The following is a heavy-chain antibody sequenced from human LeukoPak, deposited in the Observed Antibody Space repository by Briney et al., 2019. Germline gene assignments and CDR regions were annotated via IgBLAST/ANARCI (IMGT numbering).Heavy chain of an antibody. CDR2: ISSSSSYI. CDR3: ARLYDGSAYHADHFDY. CDR1: GFTFSSYS. J-gene: IGHJ4*02. D-gene: IGHD3-22*01. Sequence: GGSLRLSCAASGFTFSSYSINWVRQAPGKGLEWVSSISSSSSYIYYADSVKGRFTISRDNAKNSLYLQMNSLRAEDTAVYYCARLYDGSAYHADHFDYWGQGTLVIVSS. V-gene: IGHV3-21*01.